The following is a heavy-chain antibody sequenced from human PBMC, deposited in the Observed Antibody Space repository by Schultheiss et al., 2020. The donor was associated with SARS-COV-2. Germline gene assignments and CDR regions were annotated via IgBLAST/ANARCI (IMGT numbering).Heavy chain of an antibody. CDR2: IISSSSYI. Sequence: SCAASGFTFSSYEMNWVRQAPGKGLEWVSSIISSSSYIYYADSVKGRFTISRDNAKNSLYLQMNSLRAEDTAVYYCARGGSYCSGGSCYSSYYYYYYGMDVWGQGTTVTVSS. V-gene: IGHV3-21*01. CDR1: GFTFSSYE. J-gene: IGHJ6*02. CDR3: ARGGSYCSGGSCYSSYYYYYYGMDV. D-gene: IGHD2-15*01.